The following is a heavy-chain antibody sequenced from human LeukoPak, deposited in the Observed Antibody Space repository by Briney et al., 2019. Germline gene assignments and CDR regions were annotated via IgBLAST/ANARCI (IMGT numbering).Heavy chain of an antibody. J-gene: IGHJ6*02. CDR3: ARGGGLDV. V-gene: IGHV3-30*04. CDR1: GFTFSSQA. D-gene: IGHD3-16*01. Sequence: PGGSLRLSCAASGFTFSSQAMHWVRQAPGKGLEWVAVISYDGSNEYYADSVKGRFTISRDNSKNTLYLQMSNLRAEDTAVYFCARGGGLDVWGQGATVTVSS. CDR2: ISYDGSNE.